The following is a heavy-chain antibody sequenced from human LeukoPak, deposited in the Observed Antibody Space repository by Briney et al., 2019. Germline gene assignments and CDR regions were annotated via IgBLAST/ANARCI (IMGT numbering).Heavy chain of an antibody. CDR2: IKGDGIST. J-gene: IGHJ4*02. CDR3: AKDSNGWYQRGSNYFDY. D-gene: IGHD6-19*01. V-gene: IGHV3-74*01. Sequence: GGSLRLSCAASGFDFSSHWMHWVRHAPGQGRVWVSRIKGDGISTNYADSVKGRFTISRDIAKNTLYLQMNSLRAEDTAEYYCAKDSNGWYQRGSNYFDYWGQGTLVTVSS. CDR1: GFDFSSHW.